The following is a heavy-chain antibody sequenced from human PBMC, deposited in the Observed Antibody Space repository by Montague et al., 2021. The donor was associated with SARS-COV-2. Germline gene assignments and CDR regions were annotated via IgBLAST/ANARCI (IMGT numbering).Heavy chain of an antibody. V-gene: IGHV4-39*01. Sequence: SETLSLTCTVSGGAVSRSSYEGGWTGQQPGEELVWSGIIYYSRSTYYNPSLKSRVTISVDTSKNQFSLKLSSVTAADTAVYYCARQLKVSYDIAAAGEHDYWSQGTLVTVSS. CDR1: GGAVSRSSYE. CDR2: IYYSRST. J-gene: IGHJ4*02. D-gene: IGHD6-13*01. CDR3: ARQLKVSYDIAAAGEHDY.